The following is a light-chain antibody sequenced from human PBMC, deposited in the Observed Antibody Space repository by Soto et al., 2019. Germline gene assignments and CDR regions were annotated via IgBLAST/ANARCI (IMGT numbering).Light chain of an antibody. Sequence: DIVLTQSPGTLSLSPGERATLSCRASQSVSSHLAWYQQKPGQAPRLLIYDVSNRATGIPARFSGSGSGTDFTLTISSLEPEDFAVYYCQQRYNWPRTFGQGTKVDIK. V-gene: IGKV3-11*01. CDR1: QSVSSH. J-gene: IGKJ1*01. CDR2: DVS. CDR3: QQRYNWPRT.